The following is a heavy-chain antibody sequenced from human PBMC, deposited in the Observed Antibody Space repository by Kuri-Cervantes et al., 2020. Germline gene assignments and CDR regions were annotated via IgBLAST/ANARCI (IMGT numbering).Heavy chain of an antibody. J-gene: IGHJ3*02. CDR2: INWNSGSI. Sequence: SLKISCPASGFTFDDHAMNWVRQAPGKGLEWVSGINWNSGSIGYAGSVKGRFTISRDNAKNSLYLQMNSLRAEDTAVYYCAKDIGRDGYKLGDAFDIWGQGTMVTVSS. CDR3: AKDIGRDGYKLGDAFDI. CDR1: GFTFDDHA. D-gene: IGHD5-24*01. V-gene: IGHV3-9*01.